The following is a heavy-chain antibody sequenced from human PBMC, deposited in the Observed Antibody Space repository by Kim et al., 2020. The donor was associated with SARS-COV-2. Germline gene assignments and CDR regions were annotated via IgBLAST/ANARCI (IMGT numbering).Heavy chain of an antibody. CDR3: AGSGWYNNY. J-gene: IGHJ4*02. CDR2: WYN. Sequence: WYNDYAVSVKSRITINPDTSKNQFSLQLNSVTPEDTAVYYCAGSGWYNNYWGQGTLVTVSS. D-gene: IGHD6-19*01. V-gene: IGHV6-1*01.